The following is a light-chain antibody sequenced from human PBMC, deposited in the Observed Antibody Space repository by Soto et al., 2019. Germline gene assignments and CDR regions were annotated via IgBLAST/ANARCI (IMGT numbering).Light chain of an antibody. CDR1: QSISSY. CDR2: AAS. J-gene: IGKJ2*02. V-gene: IGKV1-39*01. Sequence: DIQMTQSPSSLSASVGDRVTITCRASQSISSYLNWYQQKPGKAPKLLIYAASSLQSGVPSRFNGSGSGTDFTLTISSLQPEDFATYYCQQSYSTPVWTFGQGTKLEIK. CDR3: QQSYSTPVWT.